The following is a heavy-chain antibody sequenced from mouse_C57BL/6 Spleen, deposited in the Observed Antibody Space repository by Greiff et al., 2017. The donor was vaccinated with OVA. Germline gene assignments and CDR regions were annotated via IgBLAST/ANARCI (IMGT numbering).Heavy chain of an antibody. V-gene: IGHV2-3*01. CDR2: IWGDGST. J-gene: IGHJ4*01. Sequence: VKLVESGPGLVAPSQSLSITCTVSGFSLTSYGVSWVRQPPGKGLEWLGVIWGDGSTNYHSALISRLSLSKDNSKSQVFLKLNSLQTDDTATYYCAKPASMITTAYYAMDYWGQGTSVTVSS. CDR1: GFSLTSYG. D-gene: IGHD2-4*01. CDR3: AKPASMITTAYYAMDY.